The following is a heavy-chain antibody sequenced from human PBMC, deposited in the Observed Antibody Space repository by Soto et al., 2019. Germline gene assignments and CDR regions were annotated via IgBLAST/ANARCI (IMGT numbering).Heavy chain of an antibody. CDR3: ARHLGDGAVAGTAFDI. Sequence: QVQLQESGPGLVKPSETLSLTCTVSGGSISSYYWSWIRQPPGKGLEWIGYIYYSGSTNYNPSLKSRVTISVDTSQNQFSMKLSSVTAADTAVYYCARHLGDGAVAGTAFDIWGQGTMVTVSS. J-gene: IGHJ3*02. V-gene: IGHV4-59*08. CDR1: GGSISSYY. D-gene: IGHD6-19*01. CDR2: IYYSGST.